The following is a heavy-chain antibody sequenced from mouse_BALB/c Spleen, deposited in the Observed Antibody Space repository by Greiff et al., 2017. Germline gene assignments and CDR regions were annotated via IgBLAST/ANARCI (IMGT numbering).Heavy chain of an antibody. CDR3: ARDRNWDGFAY. Sequence: EVKLMESGPGLVKPSQSLSLTCSVTGYSITSVYYWTWIRQFPGNKLEWMGYISYDGSNNYNPSLKNRISITRDTSKNQFFLKLNSVTTEDTATYYCARDRNWDGFAYWGQGTLVTVSA. J-gene: IGHJ3*01. CDR1: GYSITSVYY. CDR2: ISYDGSN. D-gene: IGHD4-1*01. V-gene: IGHV3-6*02.